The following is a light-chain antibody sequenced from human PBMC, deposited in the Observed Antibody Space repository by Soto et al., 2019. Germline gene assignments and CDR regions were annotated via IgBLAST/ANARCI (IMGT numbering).Light chain of an antibody. J-gene: IGKJ1*01. CDR3: QQYNSSPWT. CDR2: KMS. Sequence: DIQITQSPSTLFDSVGDTVTITCRASQSISAWLAWYQQRPGKAPKLLIYKMSASDRGVPSRFSGSGSGTEFTLTISSLQPEDFATYYCQQYNSSPWTFGQGTKVDI. CDR1: QSISAW. V-gene: IGKV1-5*03.